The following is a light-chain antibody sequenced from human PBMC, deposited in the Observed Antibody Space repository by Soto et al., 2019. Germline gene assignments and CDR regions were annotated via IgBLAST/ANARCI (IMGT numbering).Light chain of an antibody. V-gene: IGKV3-20*01. CDR1: QTLSPNY. J-gene: IGKJ5*01. CDR2: GSS. CDR3: QQYSALPIT. Sequence: DIVLTQSPGTLSLSPGERATLSCRASQTLSPNYLAWCQQKPGHPPRLLIYGSSKRATGIPDRFSGSGSGTDFTLTTIRLDPDAFGVYFCQQYSALPITFGQGTRLEIK.